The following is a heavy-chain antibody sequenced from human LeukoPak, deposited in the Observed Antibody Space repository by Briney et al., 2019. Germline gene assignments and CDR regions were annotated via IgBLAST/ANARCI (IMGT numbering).Heavy chain of an antibody. Sequence: SETLSLTCGVSGGSMSSSSHYWGWIRQPPGKGLGWIGSIYYSGSTYYNPSLKSRVTISVDSSKNQCSLKLSSVTAADTAVYYCARHGTVTHRFDYWGQGTLVTVSS. V-gene: IGHV4-39*01. CDR2: IYYSGST. D-gene: IGHD4-17*01. J-gene: IGHJ4*02. CDR3: ARHGTVTHRFDY. CDR1: GGSMSSSSHY.